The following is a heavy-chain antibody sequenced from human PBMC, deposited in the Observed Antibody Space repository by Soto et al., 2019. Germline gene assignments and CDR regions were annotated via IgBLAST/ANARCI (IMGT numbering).Heavy chain of an antibody. Sequence: PGGSLRLSCVASGFTFSSYAVSWVRQAPGKGLEWVSAISGSGGSTYYADSAKGRFTISRDNSKNTVFLQVNSLRAEDTAVYYCAKEASSSITVFDYWGQGTLVTVSS. CDR3: AKEASSSITVFDY. V-gene: IGHV3-23*01. D-gene: IGHD6-6*01. CDR1: GFTFSSYA. CDR2: ISGSGGST. J-gene: IGHJ4*02.